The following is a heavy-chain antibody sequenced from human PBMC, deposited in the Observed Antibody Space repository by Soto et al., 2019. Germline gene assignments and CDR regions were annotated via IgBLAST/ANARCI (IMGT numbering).Heavy chain of an antibody. CDR1: GFTFSSYA. V-gene: IGHV3-23*01. CDR2: ISGSGGST. Sequence: EVQLLESGGGLVQPGGSLRLSCAASGFTFSSYAMSWVRQAPGKGLEWVSAISGSGGSTYYADSVKGRFTISRDNSKNTLYLQMNSLRAEDTAVYYCAQAYGSGSYYWLWGQGTLVTVSS. J-gene: IGHJ4*02. D-gene: IGHD3-10*01. CDR3: AQAYGSGSYYWL.